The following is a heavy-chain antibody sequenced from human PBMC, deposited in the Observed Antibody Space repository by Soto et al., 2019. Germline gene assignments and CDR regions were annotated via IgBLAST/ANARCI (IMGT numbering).Heavy chain of an antibody. D-gene: IGHD2-21*01. CDR2: IYWASSRI. J-gene: IGHJ6*04. CDR1: GFSSDDYA. V-gene: IGHV3-9*02. Sequence: EVQLVESGGGLVQPGGSLTLSCAASGFSSDDYAMHWVRQAPGKGLEWFSGIYWASSRIGYADSVKGRFTTSRDNAKNSLYLQMNSLRVDDTALYYCTKDMTAGGADVWGKGTMVTVSS. CDR3: TKDMTAGGADV.